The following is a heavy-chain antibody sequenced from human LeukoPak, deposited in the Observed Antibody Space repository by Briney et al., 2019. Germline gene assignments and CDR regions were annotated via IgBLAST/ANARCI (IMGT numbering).Heavy chain of an antibody. CDR2: TYYRSKWYN. D-gene: IGHD2-15*01. V-gene: IGHV6-1*01. Sequence: SQTLSLTCTISGDSVSSNSAARNWIRQSPSRGLEWLGRTYYRSKWYNDYAMSVKSRITISPYTSKNQFFLQLNSVTPEDTAVYYCARDRSRAYHFDYWGQGTLVTVSS. CDR3: ARDRSRAYHFDY. J-gene: IGHJ4*02. CDR1: GDSVSSNSAA.